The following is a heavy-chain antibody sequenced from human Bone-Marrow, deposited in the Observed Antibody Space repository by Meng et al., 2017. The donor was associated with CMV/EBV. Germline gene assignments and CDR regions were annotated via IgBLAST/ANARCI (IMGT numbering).Heavy chain of an antibody. Sequence: GGSLRLACGVSGFSFNIYTMNWVRQAPGKGLEWVSSISSTSSYIYYADSVKGRFTISRDNAKNSLYLQMNSLRAEDTAVYYCARDHWTTMVRGVTAYYYYYGMDVWGQGTTVTVSS. CDR2: ISSTSSYI. V-gene: IGHV3-21*01. J-gene: IGHJ6*02. CDR3: ARDHWTTMVRGVTAYYYYYGMDV. CDR1: GFSFNIYT. D-gene: IGHD3-10*01.